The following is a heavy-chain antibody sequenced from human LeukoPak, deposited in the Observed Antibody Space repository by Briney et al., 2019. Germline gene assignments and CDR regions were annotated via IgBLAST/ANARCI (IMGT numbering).Heavy chain of an antibody. CDR1: GYTFTSYA. CDR3: ARGIAAAGEHWFDP. Sequence: ASVKVSCKASGYTFTSYAMHWVRQAPGQRLEWMGWINAGNGNTKYSQKFQGRVTITRDASASTAYMELSRLRSDDTAVYYCARGIAAAGEHWFDPWGQGTLVTVSS. D-gene: IGHD6-13*01. J-gene: IGHJ5*02. CDR2: INAGNGNT. V-gene: IGHV1-3*01.